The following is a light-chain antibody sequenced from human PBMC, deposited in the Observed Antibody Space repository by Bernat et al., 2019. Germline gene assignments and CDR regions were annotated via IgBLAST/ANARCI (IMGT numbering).Light chain of an antibody. J-gene: IGKJ4*01. CDR3: QQYDSYPLT. V-gene: IGKV1-16*01. CDR1: QAISIS. CDR2: AAS. Sequence: DIQMTQSPSSLSASLGDTVTITCRASQAISISLAWFQQRPGKAPKSPIYAASNLRSGVPSRFTGSGSGTDFTLTISSLQPEDFGIYYCQQYDSYPLTFGGGTKVDVK.